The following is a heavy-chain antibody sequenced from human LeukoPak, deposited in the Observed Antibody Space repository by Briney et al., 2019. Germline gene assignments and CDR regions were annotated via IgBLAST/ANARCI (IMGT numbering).Heavy chain of an antibody. Sequence: GGSLRLSCAASGLTFSGYWMHWVRQGPGKGLVWVSRINTDGSSTSYADSVKGRFTISRDNAKNTLYLQMNGLRVEDTAVYYCATSTVTTLSAFDIWGQGTMVTVSS. V-gene: IGHV3-74*01. CDR3: ATSTVTTLSAFDI. CDR2: INTDGSST. CDR1: GLTFSGYW. J-gene: IGHJ3*02. D-gene: IGHD4-17*01.